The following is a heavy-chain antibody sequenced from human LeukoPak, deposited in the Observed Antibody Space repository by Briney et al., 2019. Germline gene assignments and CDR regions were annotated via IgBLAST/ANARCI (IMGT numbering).Heavy chain of an antibody. Sequence: GGSLRLSCAVSGFNFNDYYMAWIRQAPGKGLEWVSYISSSSSYTNYADSVKGRFTISRDNAKNSLYLQMNSLRAEDTAVYYCARDLSSGWYGSDYWGQGTLVTVSS. V-gene: IGHV3-11*06. J-gene: IGHJ4*02. CDR1: GFNFNDYY. CDR3: ARDLSSGWYGSDY. D-gene: IGHD6-19*01. CDR2: ISSSSSYT.